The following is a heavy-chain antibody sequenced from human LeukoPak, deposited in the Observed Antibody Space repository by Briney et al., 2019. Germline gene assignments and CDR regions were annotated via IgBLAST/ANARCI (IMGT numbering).Heavy chain of an antibody. D-gene: IGHD3-22*01. V-gene: IGHV4-59*08. CDR1: GGSISNYY. J-gene: IGHJ4*02. CDR2: IYYSGDT. Sequence: SETLSLTCTVSGGSISNYYWNWIRQSPEKGLEWIGYIYYSGDTNYNPSLKSRVTISLDTSKNQFSLKLSSVTAADTAVYYCARHGLYYYDSSGLDYWGQGTLVTVSS. CDR3: ARHGLYYYDSSGLDY.